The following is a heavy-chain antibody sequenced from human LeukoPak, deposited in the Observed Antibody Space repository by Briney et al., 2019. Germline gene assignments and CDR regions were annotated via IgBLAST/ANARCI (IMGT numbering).Heavy chain of an antibody. CDR3: AKDGTFKLPYSSGYDY. Sequence: AGGSLRLSCAASGFTFSSYAMSWVRQAPGKGLEWVSAISGSGGSTYYADSVKGRFTISRDNSKNTLYLQMNSLRAEDTAVYYCAKDGTFKLPYSSGYDYWGQGTLVTVSS. CDR2: ISGSGGST. D-gene: IGHD6-19*01. J-gene: IGHJ4*02. CDR1: GFTFSSYA. V-gene: IGHV3-23*01.